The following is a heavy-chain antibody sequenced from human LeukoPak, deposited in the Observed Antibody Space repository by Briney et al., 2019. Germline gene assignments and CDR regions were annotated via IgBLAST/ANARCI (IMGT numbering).Heavy chain of an antibody. Sequence: GGSQRLSCAASGFTVSSNYMSWVRQAPGKGLEWVSAIYSGGGTYYADSVKGRFTVSRDNSKNTMYLQMNSLRAEDTAVYYCARGYDRAVIITQWGQGTLVTVSS. CDR3: ARGYDRAVIITQ. D-gene: IGHD3-10*02. CDR1: GFTVSSNY. J-gene: IGHJ4*02. CDR2: IYSGGGT. V-gene: IGHV3-66*01.